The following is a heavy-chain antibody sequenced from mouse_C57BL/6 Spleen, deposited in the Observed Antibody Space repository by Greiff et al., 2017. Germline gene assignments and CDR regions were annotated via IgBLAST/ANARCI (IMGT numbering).Heavy chain of an antibody. Sequence: EVKVVESGGGLVKPGGSLKLSCAASGFTFSSYAMSWVRQTPEKRLEWVATISDGGSYTYYPDNVKGRFTISRDNAKNNLYLQMSQLKSEDTAMYYCARDMGDGHSGDWGQGTTLTVSS. CDR1: GFTFSSYA. CDR3: ARDMGDGHSGD. V-gene: IGHV5-4*01. CDR2: ISDGGSYT. J-gene: IGHJ2*01. D-gene: IGHD3-1*01.